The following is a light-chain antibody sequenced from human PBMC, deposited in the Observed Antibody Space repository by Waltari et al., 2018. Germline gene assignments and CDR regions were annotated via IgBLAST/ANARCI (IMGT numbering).Light chain of an antibody. CDR2: EIQ. J-gene: IGLJ3*02. CDR1: SSNIGNNY. CDR3: GAWDGSLSSGV. Sequence: QSVLTQPPSVSAAPGQKVTISCSGISSNIGNNYVSWYQQLPGTAPKLLIYEIQKGPSGIPDRFAGSKSGTAATLGNTGLQTGDEADYYCGAWDGSLSSGVFGGGTKLTVL. V-gene: IGLV1-51*02.